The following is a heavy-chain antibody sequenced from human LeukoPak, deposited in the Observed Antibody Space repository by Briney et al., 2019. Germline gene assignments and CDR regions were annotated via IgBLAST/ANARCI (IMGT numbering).Heavy chain of an antibody. D-gene: IGHD1-26*01. CDR1: GGSISGYY. J-gene: IGHJ4*02. CDR3: ARGVGATWYFDY. CDR2: IYYSGST. Sequence: PSETLSLTCTVSGGSISGYYWSWIRQPPGKKLEWIAYIYYSGSTNYNPSLKSRVTISVDTSKNQFSLKLSSVIAADTAVYYCARGVGATWYFDYWDQGTLVTVSS. V-gene: IGHV4-59*01.